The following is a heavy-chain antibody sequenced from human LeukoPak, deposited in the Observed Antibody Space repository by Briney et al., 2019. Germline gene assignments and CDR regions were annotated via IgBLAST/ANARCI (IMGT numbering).Heavy chain of an antibody. D-gene: IGHD3-3*01. Sequence: PGGSLRLSCAASGFTVSSNYMSWVRRAPGKGLEWVSVIYSGGSTYYADSVKGRFTISRDNSKNTLYLQMNSLRAEDTAVYYCARGAITITSPLDYWGQGTLVTVSS. CDR1: GFTVSSNY. CDR2: IYSGGST. CDR3: ARGAITITSPLDY. V-gene: IGHV3-53*01. J-gene: IGHJ4*02.